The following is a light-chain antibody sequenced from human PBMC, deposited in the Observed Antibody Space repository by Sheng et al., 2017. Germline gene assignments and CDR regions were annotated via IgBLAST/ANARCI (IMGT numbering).Light chain of an antibody. V-gene: IGKV2-28*01. CDR3: MQALQTPYT. CDR1: QSLLHRNGYIH. CDR2: LGS. J-gene: IGKJ2*01. Sequence: EIVMTQSPLSLPVTPGEPASISCRSSQSLLHRNGYIHLDWYLQKPGQSPQLLIYLGSSRASGVPDRFSGSGSGTDFTLKISRVEAEDVGVYYCMQALQTPYTFGQGTKL.